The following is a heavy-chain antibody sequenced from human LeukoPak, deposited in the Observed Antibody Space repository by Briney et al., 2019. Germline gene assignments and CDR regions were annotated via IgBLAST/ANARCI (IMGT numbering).Heavy chain of an antibody. J-gene: IGHJ3*01. CDR2: ITSSSRII. CDR1: GFTFSTYS. CDR3: ARDQEGVRDAFDF. Sequence: HPGGSLRLSCAASGFTFSTYSMNWVRQAPGKGLEWISYITSSSRIINYADSVRGRFTISRDNAKNSLYLQIDNLGVADTAVYYCARDQEGVRDAFDFWGRGTRVTVSS. V-gene: IGHV3-48*01. D-gene: IGHD3-10*01.